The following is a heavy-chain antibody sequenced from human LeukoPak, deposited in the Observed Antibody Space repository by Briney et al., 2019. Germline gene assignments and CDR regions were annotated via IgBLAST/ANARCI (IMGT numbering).Heavy chain of an antibody. J-gene: IGHJ4*02. CDR3: ARDYYGSGAYPAY. V-gene: IGHV4-61*01. Sequence: KPADTLSLTCTVSGRSLSRGRYYWSWIRQPPGKGLEWVWYIYYSGSTNCNPSLKSRVTISVDTSKNQFSLRLSSVTAADTAVYYCARDYYGSGAYPAYWGQGTLVTVS. CDR1: GRSLSRGRYY. D-gene: IGHD3-10*01. CDR2: IYYSGST.